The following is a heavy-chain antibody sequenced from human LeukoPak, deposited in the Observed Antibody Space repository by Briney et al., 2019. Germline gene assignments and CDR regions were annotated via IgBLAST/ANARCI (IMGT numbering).Heavy chain of an antibody. CDR2: ISADGRA. Sequence: GGSLRLSCVASGMNFEKYAMHWVRQRPGKGLEWVAVISADGRADHADSVKGRFTVSRDNSKESLFLDMSSLRGEDSALYYCATWAFYHGLDVWGQGTTVIVSS. CDR1: GMNFEKYA. J-gene: IGHJ6*02. V-gene: IGHV3-43*02. D-gene: IGHD1-26*01. CDR3: ATWAFYHGLDV.